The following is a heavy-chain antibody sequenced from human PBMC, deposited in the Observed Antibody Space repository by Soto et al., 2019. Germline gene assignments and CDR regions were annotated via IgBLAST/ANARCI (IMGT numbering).Heavy chain of an antibody. J-gene: IGHJ4*02. CDR2: IYNSVIT. CDR3: ARGWDANS. CDR1: GASVSSGNQY. D-gene: IGHD6-19*01. Sequence: SETLSLTCTVSGASVSSGNQYWSWIRQPPGKRLEWIGFIYNSVITNYSPSLKGRVSISADTSRNQFSLKVTSVTAADTAVYYCARGWDANSWGQGDLVTVSS. V-gene: IGHV4-61*01.